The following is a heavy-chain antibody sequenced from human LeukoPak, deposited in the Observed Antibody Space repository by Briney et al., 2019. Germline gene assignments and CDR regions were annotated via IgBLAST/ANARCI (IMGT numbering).Heavy chain of an antibody. V-gene: IGHV4-4*07. Sequence: SETLSLTCTVSVGSISTYYWSWIRQPAGKGLEWIGRIYSGGSSNYNPSLKSRLTMSVDTSKNQFSLKLTSVTAADTAVYYCARGSRSSMDMFDYWGQGTLVTVSS. D-gene: IGHD2/OR15-2a*01. CDR2: IYSGGSS. J-gene: IGHJ4*02. CDR3: ARGSRSSMDMFDY. CDR1: VGSISTYY.